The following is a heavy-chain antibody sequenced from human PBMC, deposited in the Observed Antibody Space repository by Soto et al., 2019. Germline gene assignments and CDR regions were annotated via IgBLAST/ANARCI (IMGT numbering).Heavy chain of an antibody. CDR3: ARGLADSSGWEFDY. Sequence: GGSLRLSCAASGFTFSSYGMHWVRQAPGKGLEWVAVIWYDGSNKYYADSVKGRFTISRDNSKNTLYLQMNSLRAEDTAVYYCARGLADSSGWEFDYWGQGTLVTVSS. CDR2: IWYDGSNK. CDR1: GFTFSSYG. V-gene: IGHV3-33*01. D-gene: IGHD6-19*01. J-gene: IGHJ4*02.